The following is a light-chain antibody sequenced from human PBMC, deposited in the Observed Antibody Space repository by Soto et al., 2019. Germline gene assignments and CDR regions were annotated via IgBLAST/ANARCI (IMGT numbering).Light chain of an antibody. CDR3: YSYAGSSTYV. Sequence: QCVLTQPASVSGSPGQSITISCTGTVGLVSWYQQLPDKAPKLIIHEVNKRPSGVSTRFSGSKSGNTAYLTISGLQADDDADYHCYSYAGSSTYVFGTGTKVTVL. CDR1: VGL. J-gene: IGLJ1*01. V-gene: IGLV2-23*02. CDR2: EVN.